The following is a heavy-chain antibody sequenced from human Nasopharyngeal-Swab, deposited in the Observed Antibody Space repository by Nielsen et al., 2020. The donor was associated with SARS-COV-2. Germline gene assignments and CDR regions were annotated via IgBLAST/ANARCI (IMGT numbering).Heavy chain of an antibody. CDR1: GYTFTDYY. D-gene: IGHD3-22*01. J-gene: IGHJ4*02. V-gene: IGHV1-2*02. CDR3: ARDYYDNYDSDY. Sequence: ASVKVSCKTSGYTFTDYYIHWVRQVPGQGLEWVGCINPYSGDTKYAQKFQGRVTVTRDTSRSTAYIELSRLRSDDTAVYYCARDYYDNYDSDYWGQGTWSPSPQ. CDR2: INPYSGDT.